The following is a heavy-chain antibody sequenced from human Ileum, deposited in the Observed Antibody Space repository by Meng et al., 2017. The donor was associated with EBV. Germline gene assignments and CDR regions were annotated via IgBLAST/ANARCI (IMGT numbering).Heavy chain of an antibody. CDR1: GGSISSGGYY. CDR2: MHPSGST. CDR3: AKANDYSLNS. Sequence: QVQLEESGPGLVKPSQTLSLTCTVSGGSISSGGYYWSWVRQPPGKGLEWIGEMHPSGSTYYNPSLKSRVTISLDTFNNQFFLRLTSLTAADTAVYYCAKANDYSLNSWGQGTLVTVSS. J-gene: IGHJ4*02. D-gene: IGHD4-11*01. V-gene: IGHV4-31*03.